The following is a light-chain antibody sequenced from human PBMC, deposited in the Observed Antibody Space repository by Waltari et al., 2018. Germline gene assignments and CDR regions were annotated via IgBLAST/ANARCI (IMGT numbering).Light chain of an antibody. Sequence: DIQLTQSPSYLSASVGDRVTITCRASQTLTTYLNWYQQRPGTAPKLLIYAASSLQSGVPSRFSGSGSGTDFTLTISSLQPEDFATYYCQQSYSTPPTFGQGTKVEIK. CDR3: QQSYSTPPT. V-gene: IGKV1-39*01. CDR1: QTLTTY. CDR2: AAS. J-gene: IGKJ1*01.